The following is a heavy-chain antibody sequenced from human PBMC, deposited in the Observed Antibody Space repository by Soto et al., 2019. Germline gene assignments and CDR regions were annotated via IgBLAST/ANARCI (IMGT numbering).Heavy chain of an antibody. D-gene: IGHD6-13*01. CDR3: AAYSSSWSYFDY. V-gene: IGHV4-59*01. Sequence: XETLSLTCTVSGSSMSSYYWSWIRQPPGKGLEWIGYIYYSGSTNYNPSLKSRVTISVDTSKNQFSLKLSSVTAADTAVYYCAAYSSSWSYFDYWGQGPLVTVSS. CDR1: GSSMSSYY. J-gene: IGHJ4*02. CDR2: IYYSGST.